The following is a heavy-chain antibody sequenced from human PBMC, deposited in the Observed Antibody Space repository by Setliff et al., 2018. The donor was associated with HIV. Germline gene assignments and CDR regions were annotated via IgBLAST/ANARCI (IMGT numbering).Heavy chain of an antibody. V-gene: IGHV4-30-4*08. J-gene: IGHJ4*02. CDR1: GGSISSGYYY. CDR3: ARHSPSDY. CDR2: IYSSGTT. Sequence: SETLSLTCTVSGGSISSGYYYWSWIRQHPGKGLEWIGYIYSSGTTQYNPSVESRVTMSLDTSRDQFSLNLRSVTAADTAVYYCARHSPSDYWGQGTLVTVSS.